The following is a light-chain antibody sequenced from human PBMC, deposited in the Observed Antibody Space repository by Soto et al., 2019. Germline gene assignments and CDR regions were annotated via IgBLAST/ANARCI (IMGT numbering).Light chain of an antibody. V-gene: IGLV2-14*01. J-gene: IGLJ2*01. CDR1: SSDVGGYNY. Sequence: QSALTQPASVSXXXGQSITISCTGTSSDVGGYNYVSWYQQHPGKAPKLMIYEVSNRPSGVSNRFSGSKSGNTASLTISGLQAKDEADYYCSSYTSSSTLVFGGGTKLTVL. CDR3: SSYTSSSTLV. CDR2: EVS.